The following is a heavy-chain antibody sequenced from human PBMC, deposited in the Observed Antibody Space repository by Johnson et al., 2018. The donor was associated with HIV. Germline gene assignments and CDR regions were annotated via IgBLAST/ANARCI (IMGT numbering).Heavy chain of an antibody. CDR2: IYSGGST. J-gene: IGHJ3*02. Sequence: VQLVESGGGLIQSGGSLRLSCAASGFTVSSNYMSWVRQAPGKGLEWVSVIYSGGSTYYADSVKGRFTISRDNSKNTLYLQMNSLRAEDTALYYCAKDMRISSTGAFDIWGQGTMVTVSS. CDR3: AKDMRISSTGAFDI. CDR1: GFTVSSNY. V-gene: IGHV3-53*01. D-gene: IGHD3-16*01.